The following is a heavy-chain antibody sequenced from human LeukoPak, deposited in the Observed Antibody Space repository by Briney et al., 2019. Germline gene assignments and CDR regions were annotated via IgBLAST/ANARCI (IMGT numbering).Heavy chain of an antibody. CDR1: GFTFSSYA. Sequence: GGSLRLSCSASGFTFSSYALHWVRQAPGKGLESVSAISSNGGSTSYADSVRGRFTISRDNSKNTLYLQMSSLRAEDTAVYYCVKDWGRGWYRFDCWGQGTLVTVSS. D-gene: IGHD6-19*01. J-gene: IGHJ4*02. CDR3: VKDWGRGWYRFDC. V-gene: IGHV3-64D*09. CDR2: ISSNGGST.